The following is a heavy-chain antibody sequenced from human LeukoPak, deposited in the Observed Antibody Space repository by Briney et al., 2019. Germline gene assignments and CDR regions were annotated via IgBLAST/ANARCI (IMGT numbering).Heavy chain of an antibody. D-gene: IGHD3-10*01. V-gene: IGHV4-39*07. CDR3: ARGGRRNPLDY. J-gene: IGHJ4*02. CDR1: GGSISSSSYY. Sequence: PSETLSLTCTVSGGSISSSSYYWGWIRQPPGKGLEWIGSIYYSGSTYYNPSLKSRVTISVDTSKNQFSLKLSSVTAADTAVYYCARGGRRNPLDYWGQGTLVTVSS. CDR2: IYYSGST.